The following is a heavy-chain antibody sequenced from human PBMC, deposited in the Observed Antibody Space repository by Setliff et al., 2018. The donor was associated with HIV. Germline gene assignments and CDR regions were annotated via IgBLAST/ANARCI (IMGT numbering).Heavy chain of an antibody. D-gene: IGHD3-3*01. CDR1: GESFSGYH. V-gene: IGHV4-34*01. CDR2: INHSGST. CDR3: ATLSGPVDH. J-gene: IGHJ4*02. Sequence: PSETLSLTCAVYGESFSGYHWSWIRQPPGKGLEWIGEINHSGSTSYNPSLTSRVTISLDTSKSHFSLRLNSVTAADTAVYYCATLSGPVDHWGQGTLVTVSS.